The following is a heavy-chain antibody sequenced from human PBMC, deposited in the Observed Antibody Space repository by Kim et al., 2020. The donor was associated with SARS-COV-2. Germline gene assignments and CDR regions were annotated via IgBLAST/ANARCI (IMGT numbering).Heavy chain of an antibody. J-gene: IGHJ6*02. D-gene: IGHD2-2*01. V-gene: IGHV1-69*13. Sequence: SVKVSCKASGGTFSSYAISWVRQAPGQGLEWMGGIIPIFGTANYAQKFQGRVTITADESTSTAYMELSSLRSEDTAVYYCARWNRWGCSSTSCYGMDVWGQGTTVTISS. CDR1: GGTFSSYA. CDR2: IIPIFGTA. CDR3: ARWNRWGCSSTSCYGMDV.